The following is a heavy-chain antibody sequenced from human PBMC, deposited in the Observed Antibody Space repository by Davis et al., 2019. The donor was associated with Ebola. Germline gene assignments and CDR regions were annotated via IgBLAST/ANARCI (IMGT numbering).Heavy chain of an antibody. CDR2: ISGSGSHI. CDR1: GFTFSSYI. CDR3: ARRADY. J-gene: IGHJ4*02. Sequence: GESLKISCAASGFTFSSYIMNWVRQAPGKGLEWVASISGSGSHIKYADLVEGRFAISRDNAKNSLYLQMNSLRAEDTAVYYCARRADYWGQGTLVTVSS. V-gene: IGHV3-21*01.